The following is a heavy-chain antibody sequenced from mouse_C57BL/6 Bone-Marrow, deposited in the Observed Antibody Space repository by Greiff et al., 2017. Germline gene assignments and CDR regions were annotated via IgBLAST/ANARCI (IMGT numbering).Heavy chain of an antibody. V-gene: IGHV1-85*01. Sequence: QVQLKQSGPELVKPGASVKLSCKASGYTFTSYDINWVKQRPGQGLEWIGWIYPSDGSTKYNEKFKGKATLTVDTSSSTAYMALHSLTSEDSAVYVGASGDGSSYWCCGFWGTGTTVTVSS. CDR1: GYTFTSYD. D-gene: IGHD1-1*01. CDR3: ASGDGSSYWCCGF. J-gene: IGHJ1*03. CDR2: IYPSDGST.